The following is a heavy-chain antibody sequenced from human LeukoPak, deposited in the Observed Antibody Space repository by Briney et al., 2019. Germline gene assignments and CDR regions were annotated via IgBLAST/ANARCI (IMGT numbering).Heavy chain of an antibody. D-gene: IGHD3-3*01. CDR2: ITTTGDRI. CDR3: AGHFGAWHYFDY. Sequence: PGGSLRLSCIASGFTFSRYEMNWVRQAPGKGLEWIAYITTTGDRIQYADSVKGRFTISRDNTKNSLYLQMNSLRPEDTAVYYCAGHFGAWHYFDYWGQGTLVTVSS. V-gene: IGHV3-48*03. J-gene: IGHJ4*02. CDR1: GFTFSRYE.